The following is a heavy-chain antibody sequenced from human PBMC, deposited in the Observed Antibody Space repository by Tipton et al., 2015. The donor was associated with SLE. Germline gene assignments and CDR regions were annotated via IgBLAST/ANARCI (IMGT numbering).Heavy chain of an antibody. J-gene: IGHJ4*02. Sequence: RSLRLSCAASGFIFDDHAIHWVRQVPGKGLEWVAGISWNSGTIHYADFVRGRFTISRDNAKNSLYLQMNSLRAEDTAWYYCAKDRERYKDVMTGNWGQLDNWGQGTLVTVSS. CDR1: GFIFDDHA. CDR2: ISWNSGTI. D-gene: IGHD1-14*01. CDR3: AKDRERYKDVMTGNWGQLDN. V-gene: IGHV3-9*01.